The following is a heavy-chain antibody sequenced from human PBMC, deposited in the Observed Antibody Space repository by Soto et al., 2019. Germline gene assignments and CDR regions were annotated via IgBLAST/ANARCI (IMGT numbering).Heavy chain of an antibody. CDR3: ARNNGYGGNGAFDI. CDR1: GFTFSSYG. D-gene: IGHD4-17*01. Sequence: QVQLVESGGGVVQPGRSLRLSCAASGFTFSSYGMHWVRQAPGKGLEWVAVIWYDGSNKYYADSVKGRFTISRDNSKNTLYLQMNSLRAEDTAVYYCARNNGYGGNGAFDIWGQGTMVTVSS. V-gene: IGHV3-33*01. J-gene: IGHJ3*02. CDR2: IWYDGSNK.